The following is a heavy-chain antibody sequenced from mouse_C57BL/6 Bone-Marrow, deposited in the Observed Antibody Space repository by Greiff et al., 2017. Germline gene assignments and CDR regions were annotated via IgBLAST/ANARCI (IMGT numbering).Heavy chain of an antibody. CDR3: ARRAPLYYYGSSSLYWYFDV. V-gene: IGHV1-50*01. Sequence: VQLQESGAELVKPGASVKLSCKASGYTFTSYWMQWVKQRPGQGLEWIGEIDPSDSYTNYNQKFKGKATLTVDTSSSTAYMQLSSLTSEDSAVYYCARRAPLYYYGSSSLYWYFDVWGTGTTVTVSS. J-gene: IGHJ1*03. D-gene: IGHD1-1*01. CDR2: IDPSDSYT. CDR1: GYTFTSYW.